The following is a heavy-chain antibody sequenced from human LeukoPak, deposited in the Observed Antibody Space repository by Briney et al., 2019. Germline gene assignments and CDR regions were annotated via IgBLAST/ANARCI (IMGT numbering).Heavy chain of an antibody. D-gene: IGHD5-12*01. CDR1: GGSISISRHY. V-gene: IGHV4-30-4*08. CDR3: AREAVSGQYSVDV. Sequence: SETLSLTCTVSGGSISISRHYWAWIRQPPGKGLDWIGYIYYSGSTYYSPSLKSRVTVSLDTSKNQFSLKLSSVTAADTAVYYCAREAVSGQYSVDVWGQGTTVTVSS. J-gene: IGHJ6*02. CDR2: IYYSGST.